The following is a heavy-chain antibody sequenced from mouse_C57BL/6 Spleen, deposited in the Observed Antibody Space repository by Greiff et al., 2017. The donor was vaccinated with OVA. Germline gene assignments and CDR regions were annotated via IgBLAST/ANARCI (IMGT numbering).Heavy chain of an antibody. CDR1: GYTFTSYW. CDR2: IDPNSGGT. CDR3: AYYYGSSYSYWYFDV. V-gene: IGHV1-72*01. D-gene: IGHD1-1*01. J-gene: IGHJ1*03. Sequence: VQLKQPGAELVKPGASVKLSCKASGYTFTSYWMHWVQQRPGRGLEWIGRIDPNSGGTKYNEKFKSKATLTVDKPSSTAYMQLSSLTSEDSAVYYCAYYYGSSYSYWYFDVWGTGTTVTVSS.